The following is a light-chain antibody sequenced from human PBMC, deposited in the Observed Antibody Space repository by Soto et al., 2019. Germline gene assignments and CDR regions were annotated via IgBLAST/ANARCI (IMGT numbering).Light chain of an antibody. CDR1: SSDVGSYNL. CDR2: EGS. CDR3: CSYAGGSIL. Sequence: QSALTQPASVSGSPGQSITISCTGTSSDVGSYNLVSWYQQHPGKAPKLIIYEGSKRPSGVSSRCSGSNSGNTASLTISGLQADDEADYHCCSYAGGSILFGGGTKLTVL. V-gene: IGLV2-23*01. J-gene: IGLJ2*01.